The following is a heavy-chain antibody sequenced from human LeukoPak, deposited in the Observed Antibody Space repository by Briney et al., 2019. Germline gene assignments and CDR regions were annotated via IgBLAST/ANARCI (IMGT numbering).Heavy chain of an antibody. CDR3: AKYQDYYDSSGYWGSFDY. V-gene: IGHV3-30*02. CDR2: IRYDGSNK. Sequence: QSGGSLRLSCAASGFTFSSYGIHWVRQAPGKGLEWVTFIRYDGSNKYYADSEKGRFIISRDNSKNTLYLQMNSLRAEDTAMYYCAKYQDYYDSSGYWGSFDYWGQGTLVTVSS. D-gene: IGHD3-22*01. CDR1: GFTFSSYG. J-gene: IGHJ4*02.